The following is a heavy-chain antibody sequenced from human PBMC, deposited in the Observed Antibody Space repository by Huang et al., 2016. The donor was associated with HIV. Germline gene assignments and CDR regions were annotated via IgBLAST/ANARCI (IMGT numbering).Heavy chain of an antibody. CDR1: GYSFPVHF. CDR2: IDPTSGAI. D-gene: IGHD3-10*01. V-gene: IGHV1-2*06. Sequence: QVQLVQSGAEVKRPGASVKVSCKASGYSFPVHFIQWVRQAPGQGLEGMGRIDPTSGAINWASRFQGRVSMTRDKSIGTAYMELSGLRSDDTAVFFCAREAWASGVAHYFDYWGPGTLVTVSS. J-gene: IGHJ4*02. CDR3: AREAWASGVAHYFDY.